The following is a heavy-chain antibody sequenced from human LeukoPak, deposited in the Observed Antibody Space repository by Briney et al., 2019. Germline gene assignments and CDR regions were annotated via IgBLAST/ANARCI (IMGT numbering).Heavy chain of an antibody. CDR2: IYYSGST. J-gene: IGHJ4*02. V-gene: IGHV4-59*01. CDR1: GGSISSYY. D-gene: IGHD3-10*01. CDR3: ARDXTXYGXXSYHHYXXX. Sequence: ASETLSLTCTVSGGSISSYYWSWIRQPPGKGLEWIGYIYYSGSTNYDPSLKRGVTISVEKSKKKFSLKLSSVAGADTAVHYCARDXTXYGXXSYHHYXXXWGQGTXXTVS.